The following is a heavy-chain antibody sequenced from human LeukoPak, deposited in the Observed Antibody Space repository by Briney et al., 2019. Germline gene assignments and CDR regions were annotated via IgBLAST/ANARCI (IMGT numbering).Heavy chain of an antibody. D-gene: IGHD2-2*01. CDR3: ARGGGYCSSTSCRGPYYFDY. CDR2: IYYSGST. CDR1: GGSISSGGYY. V-gene: IGHV4-31*03. Sequence: PSETLSLTCTVSGGSISSGGYYWSWIRQHPGKGQEWIGYIYYSGSTYYNPSLKSRVTISVDTSKNQFSLKLSSVTAADTAVYYCARGGGYCSSTSCRGPYYFDYWGQGTLVTVSS. J-gene: IGHJ4*02.